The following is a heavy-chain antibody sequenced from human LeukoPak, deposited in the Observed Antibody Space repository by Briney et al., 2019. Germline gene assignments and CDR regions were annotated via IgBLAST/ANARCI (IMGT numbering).Heavy chain of an antibody. CDR2: TYYRSKWYS. Sequence: SQTLSLTCAISGDSVSSSTAAWNWVRQCPSRGLEWLGRTYYRSKWYSDYAVSVRSRITINPDTSKNQFSLQLSSVTPEDTAVYYCARNPTGWYLDYWGQGTLVTVSS. D-gene: IGHD6-19*01. V-gene: IGHV6-1*01. J-gene: IGHJ4*02. CDR1: GDSVSSSTAA. CDR3: ARNPTGWYLDY.